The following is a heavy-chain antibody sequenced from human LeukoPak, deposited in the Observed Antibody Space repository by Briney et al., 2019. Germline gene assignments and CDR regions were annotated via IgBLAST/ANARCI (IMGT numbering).Heavy chain of an antibody. J-gene: IGHJ4*02. CDR1: GFTFSGSA. D-gene: IGHD5-12*01. Sequence: GGSLKLSCAASGFTFSGSAMHWVRQASGKGLEWVGRIRSKANSYATAYAASVKGRFTISRDDSKNTAYLQMNSLKTEDTAAYFCTRGGGGGYDYWGQGTLVTVSS. CDR2: IRSKANSYAT. V-gene: IGHV3-73*01. CDR3: TRGGGGGYDY.